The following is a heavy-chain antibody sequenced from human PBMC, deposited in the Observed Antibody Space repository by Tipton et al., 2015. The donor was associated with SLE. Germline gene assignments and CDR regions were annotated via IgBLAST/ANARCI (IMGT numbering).Heavy chain of an antibody. CDR3: ARTHDYGDPGGQH. V-gene: IGHV3-48*03. CDR2: ISSSGSTI. Sequence: SLRLSCAASGFTFSSYEMNWVRQAPGKGLEWVSYISSSGSTIYYADSVKGRFTISRDNAKNSLYLQMNSLRAEDTAVYYCARTHDYGDPGGQHWGQGTLVTVSS. CDR1: GFTFSSYE. D-gene: IGHD4-17*01. J-gene: IGHJ1*01.